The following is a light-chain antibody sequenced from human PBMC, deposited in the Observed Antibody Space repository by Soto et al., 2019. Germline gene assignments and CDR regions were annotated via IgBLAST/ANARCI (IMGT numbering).Light chain of an antibody. J-gene: IGKJ1*01. CDR1: QSISSY. V-gene: IGKV1-39*01. Sequence: DIQMTQSPSSLSASVGDRVTITCRASQSISSYLNWYQQKPGKAPKLLIYAASSLQSGVPSRFSGSGSGTEFALTISSLQPEDFASYYCQQSYSPLRTFGQGTKVEIK. CDR3: QQSYSPLRT. CDR2: AAS.